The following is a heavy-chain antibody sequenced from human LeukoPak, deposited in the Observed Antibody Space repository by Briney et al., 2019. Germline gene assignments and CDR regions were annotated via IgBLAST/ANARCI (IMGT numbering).Heavy chain of an antibody. CDR2: MNPNSGNT. CDR1: GYTFTSYD. D-gene: IGHD3-10*01. V-gene: IGHV1-8*01. Sequence: SVKASCKASGYTFTSYDINWVRQATGQGLEWMGWMNPNSGNTGYAQKFQGRVTMTRNTSISTAYMELSSLRSEDTAVYYCARTLWFGELNPVDYWGQGTLVTVSS. CDR3: ARTLWFGELNPVDY. J-gene: IGHJ4*02.